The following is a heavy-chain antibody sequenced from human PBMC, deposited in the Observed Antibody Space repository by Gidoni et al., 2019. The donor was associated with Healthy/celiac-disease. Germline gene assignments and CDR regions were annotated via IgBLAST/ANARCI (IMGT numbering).Heavy chain of an antibody. CDR2: LNHSGST. J-gene: IGHJ6*02. V-gene: IGHV4-34*01. CDR3: ARTRRYCTNGVCYTGPYYYYGMDV. CDR1: VGSFSGYY. Sequence: QVQLQQWGAGLLKPSETLSLTCAVYVGSFSGYYWRWIRQPPVKGLEWIGELNHSGSTNYNPSLKSRVTISVDTSKNQFSLKLSSVTAADTAVYYCARTRRYCTNGVCYTGPYYYYGMDVWGQGTTVTVSS. D-gene: IGHD2-8*01.